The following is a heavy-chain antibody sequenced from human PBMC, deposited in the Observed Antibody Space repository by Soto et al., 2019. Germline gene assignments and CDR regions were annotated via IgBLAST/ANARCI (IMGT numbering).Heavy chain of an antibody. V-gene: IGHV3-23*01. CDR3: ARRSSSWYFDY. J-gene: IGHJ4*02. CDR2: ISGSDGST. CDR1: GFTFSSYA. Sequence: SLRLSCAASGFTFSSYAMHWVRQAPGKGLEWVSVISGSDGSTYYADSVKGRFTISRDNSKNTLNLQMNSLRAEDTAVYYCARRSSSWYFDYWGQGTLVTVAS. D-gene: IGHD6-13*01.